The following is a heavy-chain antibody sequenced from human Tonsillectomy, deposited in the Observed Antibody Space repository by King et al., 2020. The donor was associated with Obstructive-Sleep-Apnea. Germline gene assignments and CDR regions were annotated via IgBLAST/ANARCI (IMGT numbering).Heavy chain of an antibody. CDR3: AHSTLLPGAAVGNFDY. CDR1: GFSLSTSGVA. V-gene: IGHV2-5*02. J-gene: IGHJ4*02. Sequence: VTLQESGPTLVKPTQTLTLTCTFSGFSLSTSGVAVGWIRQPPGKALEWLALIYWDDDKRYSPSLKSRLTITKDTSKNQVVLTMTNMDPVDTATYYCAHSTLLPGAAVGNFDYWGQGTLVTVSS. D-gene: IGHD6-13*01. CDR2: IYWDDDK.